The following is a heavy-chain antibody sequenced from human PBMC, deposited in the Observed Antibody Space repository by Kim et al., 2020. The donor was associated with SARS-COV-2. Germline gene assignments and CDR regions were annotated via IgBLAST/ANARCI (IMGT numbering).Heavy chain of an antibody. CDR3: ARGAPYYDFWSGGNALFDY. V-gene: IGHV4-59*13. CDR1: GGSISSYY. D-gene: IGHD3-3*01. Sequence: SETLSLTCTVSGGSISSYYWSWIRQPPGKGLEWIGYIYYSGSTNYNPSLKSRVTISVDTSKNQFSLKLSSVTAADTAVYYCARGAPYYDFWSGGNALFDYWGQGTLVTVSS. J-gene: IGHJ4*02. CDR2: IYYSGST.